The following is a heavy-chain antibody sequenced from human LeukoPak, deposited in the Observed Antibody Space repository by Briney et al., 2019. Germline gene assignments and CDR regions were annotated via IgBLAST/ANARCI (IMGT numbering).Heavy chain of an antibody. CDR1: GFTFDDYA. CDR2: ISWNSGSI. J-gene: IGHJ3*02. Sequence: PGRSLRLSCAASGFTFDDYAMHWVRQAPGKGLEWVSGISWNSGSIGYADSVKGRFTISRDNSKNTLNLQMNSLRVEDTAAYYCAKLEWIDAFDIWGQGTMVTVSS. CDR3: AKLEWIDAFDI. D-gene: IGHD3-3*01. V-gene: IGHV3-9*01.